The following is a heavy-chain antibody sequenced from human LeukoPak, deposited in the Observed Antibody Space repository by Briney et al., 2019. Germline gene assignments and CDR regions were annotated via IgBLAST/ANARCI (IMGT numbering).Heavy chain of an antibody. J-gene: IGHJ4*02. D-gene: IGHD3-10*01. V-gene: IGHV3-30*02. CDR2: TRYDGSNK. Sequence: GGSLRLSCAASGFTFSSYGMHWVRQAPGKGLEWVAFTRYDGSNKYYADSVKGRFTISRDNSKNSLYLQMNSLRTEDTALYYCAKGKNTGSYLSHVDYWGQGTLVTVSS. CDR3: AKGKNTGSYLSHVDY. CDR1: GFTFSSYG.